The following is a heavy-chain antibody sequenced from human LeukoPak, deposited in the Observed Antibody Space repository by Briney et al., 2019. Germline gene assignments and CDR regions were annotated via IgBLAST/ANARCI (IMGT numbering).Heavy chain of an antibody. CDR1: GYTFTSYG. CDR2: ISAYNGNT. V-gene: IGHV1-18*01. J-gene: IGHJ5*01. CDR3: AREKGSGRNENWFDS. D-gene: IGHD6-19*01. Sequence: GASVKVSCKASGYTFTSYGISWVRQAPGQGLEWMRWISAYNGNTNYAQKLQGRVTMTTDTPTSTAYMELRSLRSDDTAVYYCAREKGSGRNENWFDSWGQGTLVTVSS.